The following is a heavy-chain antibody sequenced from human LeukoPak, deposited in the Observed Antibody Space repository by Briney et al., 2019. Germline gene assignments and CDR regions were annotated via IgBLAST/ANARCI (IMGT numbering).Heavy chain of an antibody. J-gene: IGHJ4*02. CDR3: TTVYSSGWYYYYFDY. V-gene: IGHV3-15*01. CDR1: GFTFSSAW. Sequence: GGSLRLSCAASGFTFSSAWMNWVRQAPGKGLEWVGRIKSKTDGGTTDYAAPVKGRFTISRDDSKNTLYLQMNSLKTEDTAVYYCTTVYSSGWYYYYFDYWGQGTLVTVSS. D-gene: IGHD6-19*01. CDR2: IKSKTDGGTT.